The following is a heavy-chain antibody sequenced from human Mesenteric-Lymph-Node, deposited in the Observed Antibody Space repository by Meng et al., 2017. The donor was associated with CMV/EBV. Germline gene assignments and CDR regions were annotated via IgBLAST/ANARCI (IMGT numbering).Heavy chain of an antibody. D-gene: IGHD1-1*01. CDR1: GGSVSSGRYY. CDR3: AITIPRMEDYYGMDV. Sequence: SETLSLTCTVSGGSVSSGRYYWSWIRQPPGKGLEWIGEINHSGSTNYNPSLKSRVTISVDTSKNQFSLKLSSVTAADTAVYYCAITIPRMEDYYGMDVWGQGTTVTVSS. CDR2: INHSGST. V-gene: IGHV4-39*01. J-gene: IGHJ6*02.